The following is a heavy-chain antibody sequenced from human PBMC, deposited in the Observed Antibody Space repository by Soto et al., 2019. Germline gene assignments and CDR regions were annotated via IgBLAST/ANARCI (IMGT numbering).Heavy chain of an antibody. CDR1: GFTFFTYA. CDR3: AKDTPVVMFLFDS. Sequence: EVQLLESGGGLVQPGGSLRLSCTASGFTFFTYAMTWVRQAPGKGLEWVSSITDTGVSTYYADSVKGRFTISRDNSKNTLYLQMNSMRTDDSAAYYCAKDTPVVMFLFDSWGRGTLVTVSS. V-gene: IGHV3-23*01. J-gene: IGHJ4*02. CDR2: ITDTGVST. D-gene: IGHD2-15*01.